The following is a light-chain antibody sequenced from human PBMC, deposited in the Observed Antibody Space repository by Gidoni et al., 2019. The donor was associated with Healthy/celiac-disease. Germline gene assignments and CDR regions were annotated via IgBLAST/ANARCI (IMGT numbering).Light chain of an antibody. J-gene: IGLJ2*01. V-gene: IGLV2-14*01. CDR2: DVS. CDR3: SSYTSSSTLV. CDR1: NSDVGGYNY. Sequence: QSALTQPASVSGSSGQSITISCTGTNSDVGGYNYVSWYQQHPGKAPKLMIYDVSNRPSGVSNRFSGSKSGNTASLTISGLQAEDEADYYCSSYTSSSTLVFGGGTKLTVL.